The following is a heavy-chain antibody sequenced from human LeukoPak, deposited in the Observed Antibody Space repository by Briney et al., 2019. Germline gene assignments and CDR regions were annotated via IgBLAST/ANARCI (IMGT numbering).Heavy chain of an antibody. CDR2: ISSSGSPI. CDR1: GFTFSSHS. Sequence: GGPLRLSCAASGFTFSSHSMNWVRQAPGKGLEWVSFISSSGSPIYYADSVRGRFTISRDNAKNSPYLQMNSLRVEDTAVYYCQIPTSGYWGQGTLVTVSS. J-gene: IGHJ4*02. CDR3: QIPTSGY. D-gene: IGHD3-3*01. V-gene: IGHV3-48*04.